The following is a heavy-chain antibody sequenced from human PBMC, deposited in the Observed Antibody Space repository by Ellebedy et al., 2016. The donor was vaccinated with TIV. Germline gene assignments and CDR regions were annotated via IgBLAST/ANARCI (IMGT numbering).Heavy chain of an antibody. CDR1: GFTFSIYA. CDR2: IRGSGDT. CDR3: AKDLHIQRQWGFDH. D-gene: IGHD5-18*01. V-gene: IGHV3-23*01. J-gene: IGHJ4*02. Sequence: GESLKISCAASGFTFSIYALSWVRQAPGKGLEWVSLIRGSGDTYYADSVNGRFTISRDNSISTLWLQMRGLRAEDTARYFCAKDLHIQRQWGFDHWGQGILVTVSS.